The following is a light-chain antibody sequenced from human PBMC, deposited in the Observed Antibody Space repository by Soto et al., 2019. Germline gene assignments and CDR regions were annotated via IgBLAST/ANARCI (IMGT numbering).Light chain of an antibody. Sequence: ETVLTQSPGTLSLSPGERATLSCRASQSIGSSYLAWYQQKPGQAPSLLIYDASSRATGIPDRFSGSGSGTDFTLTINRLEPEDFAVYYCQQYGNSPQTFGQGTKLEIK. J-gene: IGKJ2*01. CDR2: DAS. V-gene: IGKV3-20*01. CDR3: QQYGNSPQT. CDR1: QSIGSSY.